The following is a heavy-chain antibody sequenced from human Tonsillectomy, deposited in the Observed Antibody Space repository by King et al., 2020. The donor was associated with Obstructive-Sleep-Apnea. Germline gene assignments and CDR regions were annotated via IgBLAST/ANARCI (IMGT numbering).Heavy chain of an antibody. CDR3: ARDGAYCSGNRCTWGYQGWFDP. Sequence: LQLQESGPGLVKPSETLSLTCTVSGGSISSYSYHWGWIRQPPGKGLEWIGSIYYSGSTYYNPSLKSRVTISVDTSKNQFSLKLSSVTAADPAVYYCARDGAYCSGNRCTWGYQGWFDPWGQGTLVTVSS. CDR2: IYYSGST. CDR1: GGSISSYSYH. D-gene: IGHD2-21*01. V-gene: IGHV4-39*07. J-gene: IGHJ5*02.